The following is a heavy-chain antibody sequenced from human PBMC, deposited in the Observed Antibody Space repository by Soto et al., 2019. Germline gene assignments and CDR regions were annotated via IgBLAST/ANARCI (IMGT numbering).Heavy chain of an antibody. CDR3: SKGRLSFDF. CDR2: VSANADGT. V-gene: IGHV3-23*01. J-gene: IGHJ4*02. Sequence: PGGSLRLSCAASGFIFSNYAMNWVRQAPGKGLEWVSFVSANADGTFYADSVKGRFSISRDNSKNTLYLQVNNLRAEDTAIYYCSKGRLSFDFWGQGTLVTVSS. CDR1: GFIFSNYA.